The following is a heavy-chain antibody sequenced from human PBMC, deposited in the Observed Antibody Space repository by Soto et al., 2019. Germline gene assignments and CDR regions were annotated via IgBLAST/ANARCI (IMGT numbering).Heavy chain of an antibody. D-gene: IGHD1-26*01. V-gene: IGHV3-15*05. CDR1: GFTFTSAW. CDR2: VKSKNDGGAI. Sequence: LRLSCAGSGFTFTSAWMNWVRQAPGKGLEWVGRVKSKNDGGAIDYGTPVKGRFIISRDDSKNTAYLQMNSLKIEDTGVYYCVGGSPFEYWGQGTLVTVS. CDR3: VGGSPFEY. J-gene: IGHJ4*02.